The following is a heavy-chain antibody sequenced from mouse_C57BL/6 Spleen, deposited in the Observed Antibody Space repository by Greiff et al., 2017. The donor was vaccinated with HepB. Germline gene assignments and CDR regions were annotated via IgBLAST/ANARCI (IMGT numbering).Heavy chain of an antibody. CDR1: GFTFSGYG. J-gene: IGHJ2*01. V-gene: IGHV5-17*01. CDR2: ISSGSSTI. CDR3: ARHGSGTPFDY. Sequence: DVQLQESGGGLVKPGGSLKLSCAASGFTFSGYGMHWVRQAPEKGLELVAYISSGSSTIYYADTVKGRFTISRDNTKNTLFLQKTSLRSEDTAMYYCARHGSGTPFDYWGQGTTLTVSS. D-gene: IGHD1-1*01.